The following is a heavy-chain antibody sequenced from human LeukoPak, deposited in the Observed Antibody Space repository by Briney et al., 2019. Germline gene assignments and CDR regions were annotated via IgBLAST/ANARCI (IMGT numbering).Heavy chain of an antibody. CDR1: GFTFSSYA. Sequence: PGASLRLSCAASGFTFSSYAMSWVRQAPGKGLEWDSAISGSGGSTYYADSVKGRFTISRDNSKNTLYLQMNSLRAEDTAVYYCAAGYCSSTSCPGYYYGMDVWGQGTTVTVSS. V-gene: IGHV3-23*01. D-gene: IGHD2-2*01. CDR2: ISGSGGST. J-gene: IGHJ6*02. CDR3: AAGYCSSTSCPGYYYGMDV.